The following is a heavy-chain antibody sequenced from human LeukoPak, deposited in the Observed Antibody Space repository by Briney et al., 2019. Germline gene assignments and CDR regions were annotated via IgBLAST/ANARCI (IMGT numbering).Heavy chain of an antibody. D-gene: IGHD3-22*01. V-gene: IGHV1-2*02. J-gene: IGHJ4*02. CDR1: GYTFTGYY. CDR2: INPNSGGT. CDR3: ARVRRSGSSGYYYAPDY. Sequence: ASVKVSCKASGYTFTGYYMHWVRQAPGQGLERMGWINPNSGGTNYAQKFQGRVTMTRDTSISTAYMELSRLRSDDTAVYYCARVRRSGSSGYYYAPDYWGQGTLVTVSS.